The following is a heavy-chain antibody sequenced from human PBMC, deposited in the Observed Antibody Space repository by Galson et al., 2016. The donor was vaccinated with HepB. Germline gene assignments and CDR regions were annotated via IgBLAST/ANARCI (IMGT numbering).Heavy chain of an antibody. CDR1: GFTFSSYA. V-gene: IGHV3-23*01. CDR2: ISGSGDST. CDR3: AKDATVTTWAPDY. D-gene: IGHD4-17*01. J-gene: IGHJ4*02. Sequence: SLRLSCAASGFTFSSYAMTWVRQAPGKGLEWVSAISGSGDSTYYADSVRGRFTISRDNPKNTLYIQMNYLRAEDTAIYYCAKDATVTTWAPDYWGQGTLVTVSS.